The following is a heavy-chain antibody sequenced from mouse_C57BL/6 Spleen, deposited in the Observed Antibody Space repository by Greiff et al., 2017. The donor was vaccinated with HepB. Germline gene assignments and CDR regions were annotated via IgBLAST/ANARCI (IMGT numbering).Heavy chain of an antibody. Sequence: EVHLVESGGGLVQPKGSLKLSCAASGFSFNTYAMNWVRQAPGKGLEWVARIRSKSNNYATYYADSVKDRFTISRDDSESMLYLQMNNLKTEDTAMYYCVRDYGSTLWYFDVWGTGTTVTVSS. CDR1: GFSFNTYA. D-gene: IGHD1-1*01. V-gene: IGHV10-1*01. CDR3: VRDYGSTLWYFDV. CDR2: IRSKSNNYAT. J-gene: IGHJ1*03.